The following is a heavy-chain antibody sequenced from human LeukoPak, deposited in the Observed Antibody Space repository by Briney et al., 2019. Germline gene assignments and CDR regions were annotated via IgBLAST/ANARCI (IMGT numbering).Heavy chain of an antibody. CDR2: IYHSGST. Sequence: SETLSLTCTVSGGSISRYYWTWIRQPPGKGLEWVGYIYHSGSTNYNPSLKSRVTISLDTSKSQLSLRLSSVTAADTAVYFCARHPPTTRASDIWGQGTMVTVSS. V-gene: IGHV4-59*08. J-gene: IGHJ3*02. CDR3: ARHPPTTRASDI. CDR1: GGSISRYY. D-gene: IGHD5-12*01.